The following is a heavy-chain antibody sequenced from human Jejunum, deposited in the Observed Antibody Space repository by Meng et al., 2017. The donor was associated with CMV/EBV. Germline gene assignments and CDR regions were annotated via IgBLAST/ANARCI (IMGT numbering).Heavy chain of an antibody. CDR2: IYHTGTT. CDR3: ARRGTGSGPWTAFDS. J-gene: IGHJ4*02. CDR1: GASIINNY. Sequence: TVSGASIINNYWGWIRQPPGKGLEWIAYIYHTGTTNYNPSLKSRVTISVDTSNNQFSLRLTSVTAADTAIYYCARRGTGSGPWTAFDSWGQGTLVTVSS. D-gene: IGHD3-10*01. V-gene: IGHV4-59*08.